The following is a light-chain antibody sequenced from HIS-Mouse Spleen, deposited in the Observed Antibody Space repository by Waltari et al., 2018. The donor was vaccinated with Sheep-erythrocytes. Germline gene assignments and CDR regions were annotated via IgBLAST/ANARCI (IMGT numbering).Light chain of an antibody. Sequence: DIQMTQSPSSLSASVGDRVTITCRASQSICSYLNWYQQKPGKAPKRLIYAASSLQSGVPSRFSGSGSGTDFTLTISSLQPEDVATYYCQQSYSTPQFTFGPGTKVDI. CDR1: QSICSY. J-gene: IGKJ3*01. V-gene: IGKV1-39*01. CDR2: AAS. CDR3: QQSYSTPQFT.